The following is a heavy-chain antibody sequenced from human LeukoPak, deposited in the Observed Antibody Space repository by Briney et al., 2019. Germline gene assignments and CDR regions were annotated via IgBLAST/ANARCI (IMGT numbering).Heavy chain of an antibody. D-gene: IGHD6-13*01. CDR1: GGSISGYY. Sequence: PSETLSLTCTVSGGSISGYYWSWIRQPPGKGLEWIGEINHSGSTNYNPSLKSRVTISVDTSKNQFSLKLSSVTAADTAVYYCARGWKAGGGQQLVPALDYRGQGTLVTVSS. V-gene: IGHV4-34*01. CDR3: ARGWKAGGGQQLVPALDY. J-gene: IGHJ4*02. CDR2: INHSGST.